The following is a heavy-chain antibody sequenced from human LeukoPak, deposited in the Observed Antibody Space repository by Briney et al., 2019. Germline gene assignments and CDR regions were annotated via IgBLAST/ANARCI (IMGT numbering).Heavy chain of an antibody. CDR3: ATGDTSGWNYFDY. Sequence: AASVKVSCKASGGTFRSSAISWVRQAPGQGLEWMGGIIPIFDTTYYAQNFQGRVTITADEFTITVYMELSSLRSEDTAVYYCATGDTSGWNYFDYWGQGILVTVSS. CDR1: GGTFRSSA. CDR2: IIPIFDTT. V-gene: IGHV1-69*01. J-gene: IGHJ4*02. D-gene: IGHD6-19*01.